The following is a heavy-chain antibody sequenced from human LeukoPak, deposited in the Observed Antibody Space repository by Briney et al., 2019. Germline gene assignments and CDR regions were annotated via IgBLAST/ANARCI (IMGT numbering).Heavy chain of an antibody. CDR3: ARDLADIVVVPAAVGAEGAFDI. J-gene: IGHJ3*02. Sequence: SVKVSCKASGGTFSSYAISWVRQAPGQGLEWMGGIIPTFGTANYAQKFQGRVTITTDESTSTAYMELSSLRSEDTAVYYCARDLADIVVVPAAVGAEGAFDIWGQGTMVTVSS. V-gene: IGHV1-69*05. CDR1: GGTFSSYA. CDR2: IIPTFGTA. D-gene: IGHD2-2*01.